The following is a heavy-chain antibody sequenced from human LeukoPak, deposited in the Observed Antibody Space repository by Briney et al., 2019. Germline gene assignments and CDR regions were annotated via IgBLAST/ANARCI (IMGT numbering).Heavy chain of an antibody. D-gene: IGHD3-3*01. Sequence: PGGSLSLSFAASGFTFSSYGMHWVRQAPGKGLEWVAVISYDGSNKYYADSVKGRFTISRDNSKNTLYLQMNSLRGEDTAVYYCSKGRNYDFWSGYHRGSYYYGMDVWGQGTTVTVSS. J-gene: IGHJ6*02. V-gene: IGHV3-30*18. CDR2: ISYDGSNK. CDR1: GFTFSSYG. CDR3: SKGRNYDFWSGYHRGSYYYGMDV.